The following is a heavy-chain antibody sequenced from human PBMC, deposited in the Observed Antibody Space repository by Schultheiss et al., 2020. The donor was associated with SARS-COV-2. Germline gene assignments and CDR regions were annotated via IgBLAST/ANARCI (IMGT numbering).Heavy chain of an antibody. CDR2: INAGNGNT. V-gene: IGHV1-3*01. CDR3: AKDGIPHYPRSIAVAGSDY. J-gene: IGHJ4*02. D-gene: IGHD6-19*01. Sequence: ASVKVSCKASGYTFTSYAMHWVRQAPGQRLEWMGWINAGNGNTKYSQKFQGRVTITRDTSASTAYMELSSLRSEDTAVYYCAKDGIPHYPRSIAVAGSDYWGQGTLVTVSS. CDR1: GYTFTSYA.